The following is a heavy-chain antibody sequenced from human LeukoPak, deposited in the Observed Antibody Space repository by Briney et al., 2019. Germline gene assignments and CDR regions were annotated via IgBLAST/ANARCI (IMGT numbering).Heavy chain of an antibody. CDR3: ARASGGPYCTSTTCSSRFLGALDI. Sequence: SETLSLTCTVSNGPIKSYYWSWIRQPPGKGLEWIGDIYYSGSTYYNPSLKSRVTISVDTSKNQVSLNLSSVTAADTAVYSCARASGGPYCTSTTCSSRFLGALDIWGQGTMVTVSS. J-gene: IGHJ3*02. D-gene: IGHD2-2*01. CDR1: NGPIKSYY. V-gene: IGHV4-59*08. CDR2: IYYSGST.